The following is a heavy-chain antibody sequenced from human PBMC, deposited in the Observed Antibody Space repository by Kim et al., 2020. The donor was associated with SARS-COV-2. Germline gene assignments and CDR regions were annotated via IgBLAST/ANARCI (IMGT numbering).Heavy chain of an antibody. Sequence: ADSVKGRFTISRDNSKNTLYLQMNSLRAEDTAVYYCARDLVWVAAAGFDYWGQGTLVTVSS. D-gene: IGHD6-13*01. V-gene: IGHV3-30*01. J-gene: IGHJ4*02. CDR3: ARDLVWVAAAGFDY.